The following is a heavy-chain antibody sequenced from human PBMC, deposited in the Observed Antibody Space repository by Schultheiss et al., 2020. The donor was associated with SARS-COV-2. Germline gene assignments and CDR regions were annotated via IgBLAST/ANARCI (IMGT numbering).Heavy chain of an antibody. CDR2: INHSGST. Sequence: SETLSLTCAVSGYSISSGYYWGWIRQPPGKGLEWIGEINHSGSTNYNPSLRSRVIISLDKSKNHFSLKLSSVTAADTAVYYCARKYSSHAGWFDPWGQGTLVTVSS. CDR1: GYSISSGYY. D-gene: IGHD6-13*01. CDR3: ARKYSSHAGWFDP. V-gene: IGHV4-38-2*01. J-gene: IGHJ5*02.